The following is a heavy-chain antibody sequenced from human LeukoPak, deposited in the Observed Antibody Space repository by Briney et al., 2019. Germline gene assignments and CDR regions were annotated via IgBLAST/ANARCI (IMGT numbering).Heavy chain of an antibody. CDR1: GGSISSYY. CDR3: ARDQGYSGYAQFDY. Sequence: KPSETLSPTCTVSGGSISSYYWNWIRQPPEKGLEWIGSVYYSGSTYYNPSLKSRLTISVDTSKNQFSLKLRSVTAADKAMYYCARDQGYSGYAQFDYWGQGPLVTVSS. V-gene: IGHV4-59*12. D-gene: IGHD5-12*01. CDR2: VYYSGST. J-gene: IGHJ4*02.